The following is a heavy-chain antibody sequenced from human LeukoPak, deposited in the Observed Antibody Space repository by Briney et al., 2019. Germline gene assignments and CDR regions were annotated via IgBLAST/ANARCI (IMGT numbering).Heavy chain of an antibody. CDR3: ARGDGSGSGRWFDP. D-gene: IGHD3-10*01. Sequence: SQALSLTCTVSGASISSGTYSWSWIRQPPGEGLEWIGYIYHTGSTYYNPSLKGRVTISVDRSKNQFSLNLNFVTAADTALYYCARGDGSGSGRWFDPWGQGTLITVSS. V-gene: IGHV4-30-2*01. CDR1: GASISSGTYS. J-gene: IGHJ5*02. CDR2: IYHTGST.